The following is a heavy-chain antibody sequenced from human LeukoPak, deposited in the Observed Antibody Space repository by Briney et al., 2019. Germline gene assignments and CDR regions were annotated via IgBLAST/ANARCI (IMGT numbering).Heavy chain of an antibody. CDR1: GGSISSYY. CDR2: INHSGST. D-gene: IGHD3-22*01. CDR3: ARRITYYYDSSGYFHY. J-gene: IGHJ4*02. Sequence: SETLSLTCTVSGGSISSYYWSRIRQPPGKGLEWIGEINHSGSTNYNPSLKSRVTISVDTSKNQFSLKLSSVTAADTAVYYCARRITYYYDSSGYFHYWGQGTLVTVSS. V-gene: IGHV4-34*01.